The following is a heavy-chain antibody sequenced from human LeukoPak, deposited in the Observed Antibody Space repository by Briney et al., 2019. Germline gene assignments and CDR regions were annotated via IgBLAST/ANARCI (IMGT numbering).Heavy chain of an antibody. CDR2: IKQDGSEK. V-gene: IGHV3-7*04. J-gene: IGHJ4*02. D-gene: IGHD5-18*01. CDR3: ARDRYKNAY. Sequence: PGGSLRLSCAASGFTFSSYAMSWVRQAPGKGLEWVANIKQDGSEKNYVDSVKGRLTISRDNAKNSLFLQMSSLRAEDTAVYYCARDRYKNAYWGQGTLVTVSS. CDR1: GFTFSSYA.